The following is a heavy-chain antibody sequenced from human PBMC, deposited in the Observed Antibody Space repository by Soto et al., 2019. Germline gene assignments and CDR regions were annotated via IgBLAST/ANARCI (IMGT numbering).Heavy chain of an antibody. D-gene: IGHD3-22*01. Sequence: SVKVSCKASGGTFSNYGINWVREAPGQGLEWMGGVIPLFGAANYAQKFQGRVTITADASTSMVYMQLSSLRSEDTAVYYCAREQHDPYDASGYYFNWFDPWGQGTLVTVSS. CDR3: AREQHDPYDASGYYFNWFDP. V-gene: IGHV1-69*13. CDR2: VIPLFGAA. J-gene: IGHJ5*02. CDR1: GGTFSNYG.